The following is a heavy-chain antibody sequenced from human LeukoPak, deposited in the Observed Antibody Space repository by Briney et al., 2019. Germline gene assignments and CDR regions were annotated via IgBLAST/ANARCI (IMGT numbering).Heavy chain of an antibody. D-gene: IGHD1-26*01. CDR3: ARDGSGSYFHYYMDV. CDR2: ISSSSYI. CDR1: GFTFSSYS. Sequence: GGSLRLSCAASGFTFSSYSMNWVRQAPGKGLEWVSSISSSSYIYYADSVKGRFTISRDNAKNSLYLQMNSLRAEDTAVYYCARDGSGSYFHYYMDVWGKGTTVTVSS. V-gene: IGHV3-21*01. J-gene: IGHJ6*03.